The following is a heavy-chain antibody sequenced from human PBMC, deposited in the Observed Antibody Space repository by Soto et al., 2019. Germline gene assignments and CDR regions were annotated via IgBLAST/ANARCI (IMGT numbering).Heavy chain of an antibody. CDR2: VKSNADGGAT. CDR1: RFPFSNAW. J-gene: IGHJ6*02. V-gene: IGHV3-15*05. Sequence: EVQLVESGGGLVKPGGSLRLSCAASRFPFSNAWMSWARQAPGKGLEWVGRVKSNADGGATHYAAPVKGRFIISRDDSKNTLYLQMNSLKIVDTAVYYCNAGMGVWGQGTTVTVSS. CDR3: NAGMGV.